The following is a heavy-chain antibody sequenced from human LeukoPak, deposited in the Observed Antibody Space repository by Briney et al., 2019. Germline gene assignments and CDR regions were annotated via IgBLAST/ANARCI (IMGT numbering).Heavy chain of an antibody. CDR2: VYTSGST. Sequence: SETLSLTCTVSAGFISSYYWSWIRQPAGKGLEWIGRVYTSGSTNYNPSLQSRVTMSVDTSKNQFSLKLSSVTAADTAVYYCARGSIAAVGSRWFDPWGQGTLVTVSS. CDR3: ARGSIAAVGSRWFDP. V-gene: IGHV4-4*07. J-gene: IGHJ5*02. D-gene: IGHD6-13*01. CDR1: AGFISSYY.